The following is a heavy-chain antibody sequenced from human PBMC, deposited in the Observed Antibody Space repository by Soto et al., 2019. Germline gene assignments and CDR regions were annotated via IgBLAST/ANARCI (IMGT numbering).Heavy chain of an antibody. D-gene: IGHD2-2*01. CDR3: ARDYLSSKLSLSYFDF. CDR1: GYSFISHY. CDR2: INPSGGSA. Sequence: QVQLVQSGAEVTKPGASVKVSCKASGYSFISHYIHWVRQAPGQGLEWMGFINPSGGSATLAQKFQGRVTMTRDTSTSTVYMELTILRSEDAAVYYCARDYLSSKLSLSYFDFWGQEPWSPSPQ. J-gene: IGHJ4*01. V-gene: IGHV1-46*01.